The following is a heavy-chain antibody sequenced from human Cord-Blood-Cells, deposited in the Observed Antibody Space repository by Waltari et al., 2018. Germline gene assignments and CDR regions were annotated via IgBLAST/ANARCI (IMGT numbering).Heavy chain of an antibody. CDR3: ARGVMIFGVVMNYGMDV. Sequence: QLQLQESGSGLVKPSQTLSLTCAVSGGSISSGGYSWSWIRQPPGKGLEWIGYIYHSGSTYYNPSLKSRVTISVDRSKNQFSLKLSSVTAADTAVYYCARGVMIFGVVMNYGMDVWGQGTTVTVSS. CDR2: IYHSGST. J-gene: IGHJ6*02. V-gene: IGHV4-30-2*01. D-gene: IGHD3-3*01. CDR1: GGSISSGGYS.